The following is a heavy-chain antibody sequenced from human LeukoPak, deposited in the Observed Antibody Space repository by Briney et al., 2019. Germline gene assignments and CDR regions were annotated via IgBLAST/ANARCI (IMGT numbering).Heavy chain of an antibody. J-gene: IGHJ4*02. D-gene: IGHD1-1*01. CDR2: ISYDGSNK. CDR3: AKDRRVQLGYFDY. CDR1: GFTFSSYG. V-gene: IGHV3-30*18. Sequence: PGGSLRLSCAASGFTFSSYGMRWVRQASGKGLEWEAVISYDGSNKYYADSVKGRFTISRDNSKNTLYLQMNSLRAEDTAVYYCAKDRRVQLGYFDYWGQGTLVTVSS.